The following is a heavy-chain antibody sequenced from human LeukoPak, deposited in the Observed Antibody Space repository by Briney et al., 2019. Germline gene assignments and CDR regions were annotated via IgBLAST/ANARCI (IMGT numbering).Heavy chain of an antibody. CDR3: ARFLRDYGDYAGRFDP. CDR1: GGSISSSNW. CDR2: IYHSGST. J-gene: IGHJ5*02. D-gene: IGHD4-17*01. V-gene: IGHV4-4*02. Sequence: NSSGTLSLTCAVSGGSISSSNWWSWVRQPPGKGLEWIGEIYHSGSTNYNPSLKSRVTISVDKSKNQFSLKLSSVTAADTAVYYCARFLRDYGDYAGRFDPWGQGTLVTVSS.